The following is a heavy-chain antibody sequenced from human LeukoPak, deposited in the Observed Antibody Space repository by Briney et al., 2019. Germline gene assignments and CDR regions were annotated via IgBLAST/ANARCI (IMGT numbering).Heavy chain of an antibody. J-gene: IGHJ4*02. CDR1: GGSISSYY. Sequence: SETLSLTCTVSGGSISSYYWSWIRQPPGKGLEWIGYIYYSGSTNYNPSPKSRVTISVDTSKNQFSLRLSSVTAADTAVYYCARVTGYMIEDYFDYWGQGTLVTVSS. CDR3: ARVTGYMIEDYFDY. D-gene: IGHD3-22*01. V-gene: IGHV4-59*01. CDR2: IYYSGST.